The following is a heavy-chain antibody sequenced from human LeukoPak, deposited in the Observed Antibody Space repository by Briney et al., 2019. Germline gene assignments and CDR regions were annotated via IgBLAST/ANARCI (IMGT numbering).Heavy chain of an antibody. V-gene: IGHV4-39*07. Sequence: PSETLSLTCTVSGGSISSSSYYWGWIRQPPGKGLEWIGSIYYSGSTYYNPSLKSRVTISVDTSKNQFSLKLSSVTAADTAVYYCARLTSRVRSPYYFDYWGQGTLVTVSS. D-gene: IGHD3-9*01. CDR1: GGSISSSSYY. CDR2: IYYSGST. J-gene: IGHJ4*02. CDR3: ARLTSRVRSPYYFDY.